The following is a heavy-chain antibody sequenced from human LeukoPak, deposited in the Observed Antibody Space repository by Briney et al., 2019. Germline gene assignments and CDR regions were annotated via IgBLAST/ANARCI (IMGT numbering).Heavy chain of an antibody. CDR1: GFTVSSDY. J-gene: IGHJ4*02. CDR2: IYSGGGT. CDR3: ARGGGAFCGGDCYRNFDY. V-gene: IGHV3-66*02. Sequence: PGGSLRLSCAASGFTVSSDYMSWVRQAPGKGLEWVSVIYSGGGTYYADSVKGRFTISRDNSKNTLSLQMNNLRPEDTAVYFCARGGGAFCGGDCYRNFDYWGQGTLVTVSS. D-gene: IGHD2-21*02.